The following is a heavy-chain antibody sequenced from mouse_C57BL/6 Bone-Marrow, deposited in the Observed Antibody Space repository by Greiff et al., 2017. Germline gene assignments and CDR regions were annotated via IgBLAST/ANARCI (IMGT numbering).Heavy chain of an antibody. Sequence: QLQQSGTVLARPGASVKMSCKTSGYTFTSYWMHWVKQRPGQGLEWIGAIYPGNSDTSYNPKFKGKAKLTAVTSASTAYMELSSLTNEDSAVYYCTKGRLVATGFDYWGQGTTLTVSS. CDR2: IYPGNSDT. CDR3: TKGRLVATGFDY. J-gene: IGHJ2*01. D-gene: IGHD1-1*01. CDR1: GYTFTSYW. V-gene: IGHV1-5*01.